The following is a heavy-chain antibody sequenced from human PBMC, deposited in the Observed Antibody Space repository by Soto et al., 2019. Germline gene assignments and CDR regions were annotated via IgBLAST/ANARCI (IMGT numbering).Heavy chain of an antibody. Sequence: QVQLVESGGGVVQPGRSLRLSCAASGFTFSSYGMHWVRQAPGKGLERVAVIWYDGSNKYYADSVKGRFTISRDNSKNTLYLQMNSLRAEDTAVYYCARSEHHWDDAFDIWGQGTMVTVSS. V-gene: IGHV3-33*01. D-gene: IGHD7-27*01. CDR1: GFTFSSYG. CDR2: IWYDGSNK. CDR3: ARSEHHWDDAFDI. J-gene: IGHJ3*02.